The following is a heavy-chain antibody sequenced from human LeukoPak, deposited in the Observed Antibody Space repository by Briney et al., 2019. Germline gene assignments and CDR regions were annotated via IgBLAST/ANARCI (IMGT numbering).Heavy chain of an antibody. CDR3: AKEMYSGSYIFDF. J-gene: IGHJ4*02. CDR1: GFTFSSYG. D-gene: IGHD1-26*01. V-gene: IGHV3-30*18. CDR2: ISYDGGNK. Sequence: PGGSLRLSCAASGFTFSSYGMHWVRQAPGMGLEWVAIISYDGGNKYYADSVKGRFTISRDNSKNTLYLQMNSLRAEDTAVYYCAKEMYSGSYIFDFWGQGTLVTVSS.